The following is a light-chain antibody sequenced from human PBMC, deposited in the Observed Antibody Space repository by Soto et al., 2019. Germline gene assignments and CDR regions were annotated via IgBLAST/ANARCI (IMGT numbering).Light chain of an antibody. CDR1: SSDVAGYNF. CDR2: AVS. CDR3: NSYAGSNNFVV. Sequence: QSALTQPPSASGSPGQSVTISCTGTSSDVAGYNFVSWYQQHPGKAPKLIIYAVSKRPSGVPDRFSGYKSGNTASLTVSGLQAEDEADYYCNSYAGSNNFVVFGGGTQLTVL. J-gene: IGLJ2*01. V-gene: IGLV2-8*01.